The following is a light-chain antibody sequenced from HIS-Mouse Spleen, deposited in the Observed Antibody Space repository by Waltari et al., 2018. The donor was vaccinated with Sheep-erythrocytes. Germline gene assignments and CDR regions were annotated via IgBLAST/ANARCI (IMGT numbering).Light chain of an antibody. J-gene: IGLJ1*01. CDR2: KDS. CDR3: QSADSSGTYYV. V-gene: IGLV3-25*03. Sequence: SSELTQPPSVSVSPGRTARITCPGEALPKQYAYWYQQKPGQAPVLVLYKDSERPSGIPERFSGSSSGTTVTLTISGVQAEDEADYYCQSADSSGTYYVFGTGTKVTVL. CDR1: ALPKQY.